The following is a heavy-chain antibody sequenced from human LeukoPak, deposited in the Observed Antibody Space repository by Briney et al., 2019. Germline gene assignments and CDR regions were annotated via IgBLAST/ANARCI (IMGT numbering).Heavy chain of an antibody. CDR1: GFTFSTYI. D-gene: IGHD3-9*01. J-gene: IGHJ3*02. Sequence: PGGSLRLSCAASGFTFSTYIMNWVRQTPGKGLEWVSSIGTSTSYIYYADSVKGRFTISRDNAKNSLYLQMNSLRAEDMALYYCAKDIDYDIDIWGQGTMVTVSS. CDR2: IGTSTSYI. V-gene: IGHV3-21*04. CDR3: AKDIDYDIDI.